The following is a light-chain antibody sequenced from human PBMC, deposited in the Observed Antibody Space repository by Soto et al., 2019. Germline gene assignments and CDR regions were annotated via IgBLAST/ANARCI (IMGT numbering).Light chain of an antibody. Sequence: DIVMTQSPDSLAVSLGERATINCKSSENLLYKSNNKNYLAWYQQKPGQPPKLLIYWASTREFGVPDRFSGSGFGTEFTLTINSLQSEDFTVYYCQQYNNWPPLTFGGGTKVEIK. CDR3: QQYNNWPPLT. CDR1: ENLLYKSNNKNY. CDR2: WAS. V-gene: IGKV4-1*01. J-gene: IGKJ4*01.